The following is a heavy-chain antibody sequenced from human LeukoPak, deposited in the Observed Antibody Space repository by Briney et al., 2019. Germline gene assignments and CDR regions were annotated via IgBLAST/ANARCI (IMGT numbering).Heavy chain of an antibody. V-gene: IGHV4-59*01. Sequence: SETLSLTCTVCGGSISSYYWSWLRQPPGKGLEWVGYTYYSGSTNYNPSLKRRVTISVDTSKNQCSLKLSSVTAADTAVYYCARYPRGGDYYFDNWGQGTLVTVSS. CDR3: ARYPRGGDYYFDN. J-gene: IGHJ4*02. CDR2: TYYSGST. CDR1: GGSISSYY. D-gene: IGHD4-17*01.